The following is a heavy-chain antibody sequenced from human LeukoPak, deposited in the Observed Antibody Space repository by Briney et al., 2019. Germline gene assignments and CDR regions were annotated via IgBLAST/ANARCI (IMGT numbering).Heavy chain of an antibody. J-gene: IGHJ3*02. CDR1: GGTFSSYA. D-gene: IGHD1-26*01. Sequence: GASVKVSCKASGGTFSSYAISWVRQAPGQGLEWMGWINPNSGGTNYAQKFQGRVTMTRDTSISTAYMELSRLRSDDTAVYCCAREWVIVGATRDAFDIWGQGTMVTVSS. CDR2: INPNSGGT. V-gene: IGHV1-2*02. CDR3: AREWVIVGATRDAFDI.